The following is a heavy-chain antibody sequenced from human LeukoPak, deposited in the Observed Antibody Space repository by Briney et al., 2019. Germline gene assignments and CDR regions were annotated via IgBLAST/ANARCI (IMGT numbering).Heavy chain of an antibody. J-gene: IGHJ4*02. Sequence: PSETLSLTCTVSGGSISSSSYYWGWIRQPPGKGLEWIGSIYYSGSTYYNPSLKSRLTVSVDSSKNQFSLKLSSVTAADTAVYYCARRNVDTAMALDYWGQGTLVTVSS. CDR2: IYYSGST. CDR1: GGSISSSSYY. V-gene: IGHV4-39*01. CDR3: ARRNVDTAMALDY. D-gene: IGHD5-18*01.